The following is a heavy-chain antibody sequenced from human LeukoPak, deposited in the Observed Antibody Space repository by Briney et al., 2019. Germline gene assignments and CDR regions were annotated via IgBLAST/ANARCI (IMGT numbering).Heavy chain of an antibody. CDR1: GYTFNIYY. CDR3: AIGDMDH. CDR2: IHPNDGST. D-gene: IGHD2-15*01. Sequence: ASVKVSCKTSGYTFNIYYVQWVRQAPGQGLEWMGVIHPNDGSTTYAQKFQGRIIMTSDTSTSTIYMELSSLRSDDTAAYHCAIGDMDHWGQGTLVTVSS. J-gene: IGHJ4*02. V-gene: IGHV1-46*02.